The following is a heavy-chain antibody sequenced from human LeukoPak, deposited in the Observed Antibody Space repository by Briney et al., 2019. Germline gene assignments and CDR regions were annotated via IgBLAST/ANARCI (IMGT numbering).Heavy chain of an antibody. D-gene: IGHD3-3*01. CDR2: ISGSGGST. CDR3: AKVPVFSLTISEVVTDDAFDI. CDR1: GFTFSSYA. Sequence: GGSLRRSCAASGFTFSSYAMSWVRQAPGKGLEWVSAISGSGGSTYYADSVKGRFTISRDNSKNTLYLQMNSLRAEDTAVYYCAKVPVFSLTISEVVTDDAFDIWGQGTIVTVSS. J-gene: IGHJ3*02. V-gene: IGHV3-23*01.